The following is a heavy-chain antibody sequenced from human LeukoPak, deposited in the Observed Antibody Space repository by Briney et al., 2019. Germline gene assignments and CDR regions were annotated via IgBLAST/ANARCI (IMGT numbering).Heavy chain of an antibody. J-gene: IGHJ4*02. V-gene: IGHV4-59*01. CDR3: ARSYIVGATGFDY. Sequence: SETLSLTCTVSGGSISSYYWSWIRQPPGKGLEWIGYIYYSGSTNYNPSLKSRVTISVDTSKNQFSLKLSSVTAADTAVYYCARSYIVGATGFDYWGQGTLVTVSS. D-gene: IGHD1-26*01. CDR2: IYYSGST. CDR1: GGSISSYY.